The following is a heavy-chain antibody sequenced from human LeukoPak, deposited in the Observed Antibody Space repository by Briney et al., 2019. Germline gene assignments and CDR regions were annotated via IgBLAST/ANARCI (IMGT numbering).Heavy chain of an antibody. CDR1: GYTFTGYY. CDR2: INPNSGGT. Sequence: ASVKVSCKASGYTFTGYYIHWARQAPGQGLEWMGWINPNSGGTNYAQKFQGRVTMTSDTSINTAYMELSRLTSDDTAVYYCARDRWLRLPDCWGQGTLVTVSS. J-gene: IGHJ4*02. D-gene: IGHD5-12*01. CDR3: ARDRWLRLPDC. V-gene: IGHV1-2*02.